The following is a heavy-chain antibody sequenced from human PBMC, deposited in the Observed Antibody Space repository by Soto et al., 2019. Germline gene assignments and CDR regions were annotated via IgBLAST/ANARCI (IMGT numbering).Heavy chain of an antibody. D-gene: IGHD2-21*01. CDR1: GYSFTSYW. V-gene: IGHV5-51*01. Sequence: EVQLVQSGAEVKKPGESLKISCKGSGYSFTSYWIGWVRQMPGKGLEWMGIIYPGDSDTRYSPSFQGQVTISADKSISTAYLQWSSLKASDTAMYYCARHSSTEAPYCGGDCYPAGGDYWGQGTLVTVSS. CDR3: ARHSSTEAPYCGGDCYPAGGDY. J-gene: IGHJ4*02. CDR2: IYPGDSDT.